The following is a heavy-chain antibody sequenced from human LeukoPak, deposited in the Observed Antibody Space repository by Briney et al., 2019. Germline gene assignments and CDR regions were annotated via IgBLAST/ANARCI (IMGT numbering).Heavy chain of an antibody. Sequence: GGSLRLSCAASGYTFGDYGMSWVRQAPGKGLEWVSAISGSGGNTYYADSVKGRFTISRDNSKNTLYLQMNSLRAEDTAVYYCAKDLRGTYAFDIWGQGTMVTVSS. V-gene: IGHV3-23*01. CDR2: ISGSGGNT. CDR3: AKDLRGTYAFDI. CDR1: GYTFGDYG. D-gene: IGHD1-26*01. J-gene: IGHJ3*02.